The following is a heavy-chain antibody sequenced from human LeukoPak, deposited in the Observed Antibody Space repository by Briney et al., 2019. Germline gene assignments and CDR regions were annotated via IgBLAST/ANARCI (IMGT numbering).Heavy chain of an antibody. CDR3: ARSLSSYGTLYFDY. Sequence: GGSLRLSCAPSGFTFSSYSMNWVRQAPGKGLEWVSSISSSSNYIYYADSVKGRFTISRDDAKNSLYLQMNSLRAEDTAVYHCARSLSSYGTLYFDYWGQGTLVTVSS. D-gene: IGHD5-18*01. J-gene: IGHJ4*02. CDR2: ISSSSNYI. CDR1: GFTFSSYS. V-gene: IGHV3-21*01.